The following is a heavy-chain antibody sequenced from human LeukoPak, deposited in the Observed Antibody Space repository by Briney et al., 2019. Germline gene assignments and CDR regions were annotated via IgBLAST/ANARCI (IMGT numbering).Heavy chain of an antibody. V-gene: IGHV5-51*01. CDR2: IYPGDSDT. CDR1: GYSFTSYW. J-gene: IGHJ4*02. Sequence: GESLKISCKGSGYSFTSYWIGWVRQMPGKGLEWMGIIYPGDSDTRYSPSFQGQVTISADKSISTAYLQWSSLKASDTAMHYCARHVTVTCGGDCYSGVFDYWGQGTLVTVSS. CDR3: ARHVTVTCGGDCYSGVFDY. D-gene: IGHD2-21*02.